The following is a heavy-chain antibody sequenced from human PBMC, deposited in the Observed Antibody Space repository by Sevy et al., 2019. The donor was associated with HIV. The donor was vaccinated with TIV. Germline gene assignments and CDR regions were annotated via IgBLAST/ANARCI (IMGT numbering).Heavy chain of an antibody. CDR3: VRDDRDGYFDY. CDR1: GYTFTGFY. CDR2: INPDSGGP. Sequence: ASVKVSCKASGYTFTGFYMHWVRQAPGQGLEWMGWINPDSGGPNYAPKFQGRVTLTRETSISKSYMELSRLKSDDTAAYYCVRDDRDGYFDYWGQGTLVTVSS. V-gene: IGHV1-2*02. J-gene: IGHJ4*02.